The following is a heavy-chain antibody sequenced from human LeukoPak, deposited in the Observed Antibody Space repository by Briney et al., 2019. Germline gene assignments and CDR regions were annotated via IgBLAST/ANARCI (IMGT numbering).Heavy chain of an antibody. V-gene: IGHV3-9*01. CDR2: ISWNSGSI. J-gene: IGHJ4*02. CDR3: AKAGRDY. CDR1: GFTFDDYA. Sequence: GGSLRLSCAASGFTFDDYAMHWVRQAPGKGLEWVSGISWNSGSIGYADSVKGRFTISRDNSKNTLYLQMNSLRAEDTAVYYCAKAGRDYWGQGTLVTVSS.